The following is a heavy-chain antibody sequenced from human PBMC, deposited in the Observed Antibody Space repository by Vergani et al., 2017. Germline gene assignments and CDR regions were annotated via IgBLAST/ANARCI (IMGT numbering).Heavy chain of an antibody. CDR2: IYYSGSN. CDR3: ARHLDIVVGPAVGWFDP. J-gene: IGHJ5*02. Sequence: QLPLQESGPGLVKPSETLSLTCTVSGGSISSSSYYWGWIRQPPGKGLEWIGRIYYSGSNYYNPSLKSRLTISVDTSKNQFSLKLSSVTAADTAVYYCARHLDIVVGPAVGWFDPWGQGTLVTVSS. D-gene: IGHD2-2*03. CDR1: GGSISSSSYY. V-gene: IGHV4-39*01.